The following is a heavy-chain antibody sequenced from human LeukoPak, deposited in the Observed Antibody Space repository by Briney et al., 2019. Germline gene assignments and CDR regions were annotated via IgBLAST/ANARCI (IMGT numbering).Heavy chain of an antibody. V-gene: IGHV3-23*01. D-gene: IGHD2-8*02. CDR3: AKAAMVVSPNWFDP. Sequence: GGSLRLSCAASGFTFSTYAMSWVRQAPGKGLEWVSAISGGGSSTYYADSVKGRFTISRDNSKNTLYLQMHSLRVEDTAVYYCAKAAMVVSPNWFDPWGQASLVTVSS. CDR1: GFTFSTYA. CDR2: ISGGGSST. J-gene: IGHJ5*02.